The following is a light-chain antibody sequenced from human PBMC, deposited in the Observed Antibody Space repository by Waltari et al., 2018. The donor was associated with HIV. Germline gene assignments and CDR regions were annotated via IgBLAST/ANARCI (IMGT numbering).Light chain of an antibody. Sequence: DVQMTQSPSALSASIGDRVTITCRASQTISHWLAWYQQKPGKAPKLLIYEASNLESGVPSRFSGSKSGTEFTLTISSLQAEDYATYYCQQYNNYPLTFGGGTKVEIK. CDR3: QQYNNYPLT. CDR2: EAS. V-gene: IGKV1-5*03. CDR1: QTISHW. J-gene: IGKJ4*01.